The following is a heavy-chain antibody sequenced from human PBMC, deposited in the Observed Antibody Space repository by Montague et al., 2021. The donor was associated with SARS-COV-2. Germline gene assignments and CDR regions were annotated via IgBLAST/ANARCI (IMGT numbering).Heavy chain of an antibody. CDR2: IHHSGST. CDR1: GGSFSAYY. CDR3: ARVVRGVIILYYFYYVDV. D-gene: IGHD3-10*02. Sequence: SETLSLTCAVYGGSFSAYYWSWIRQPPGKGLEWIGEIHHSGSTNYNSSLKSRVTISVDTSKNQFSLKLTSVTAADTAVYYCARVVRGVIILYYFYYVDVWGKGTAVTVSS. J-gene: IGHJ6*03. V-gene: IGHV4-34*01.